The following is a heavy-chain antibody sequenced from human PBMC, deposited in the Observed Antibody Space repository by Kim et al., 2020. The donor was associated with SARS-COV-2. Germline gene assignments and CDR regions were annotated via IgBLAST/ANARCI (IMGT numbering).Heavy chain of an antibody. CDR2: HSGRT. J-gene: IGHJ4*02. CDR3: ARGELDY. V-gene: IGHV4-34*01. Sequence: HSGRTNYNPSLKSRVTISVDTSKNQFSLKLSSVTAADTAVYYCARGELDYWGQGTLVTVSS.